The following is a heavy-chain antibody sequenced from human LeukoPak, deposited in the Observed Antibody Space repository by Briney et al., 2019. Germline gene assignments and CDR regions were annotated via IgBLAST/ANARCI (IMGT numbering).Heavy chain of an antibody. CDR3: ARDKQQLVNDY. J-gene: IGHJ4*02. Sequence: GGSLRLSCAASGFTLSSYAMSWVRQAPGKGLEWVSSISSSSYIYYADSVKGRFTISRDNAKNSLYLQMNSLRAEDTAVYYCARDKQQLVNDYWGQGTLVTVSS. D-gene: IGHD6-13*01. CDR2: ISSSSYI. CDR1: GFTLSSYA. V-gene: IGHV3-21*01.